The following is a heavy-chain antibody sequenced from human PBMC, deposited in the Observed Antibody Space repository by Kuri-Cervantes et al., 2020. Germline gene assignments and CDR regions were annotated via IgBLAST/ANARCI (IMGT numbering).Heavy chain of an antibody. D-gene: IGHD4/OR15-4a*01. CDR2: IGTAGDT. CDR1: GFTFSSYD. J-gene: IGHJ4*02. CDR3: ARGAKPIDY. Sequence: GGSLRLSCAASGFTFSSYDMHWVRQATGKGLEWVSAIGTAGDTYYADSVKDRFTISRDNSQDTLFLQMNSLRAEDTAVYYCARGAKPIDYWGQGTLVTVSS. V-gene: IGHV3-13*01.